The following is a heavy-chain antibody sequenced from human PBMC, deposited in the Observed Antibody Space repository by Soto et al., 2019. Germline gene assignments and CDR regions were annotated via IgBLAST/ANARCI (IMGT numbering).Heavy chain of an antibody. V-gene: IGHV6-1*01. CDR2: TYYRSKWYN. J-gene: IGHJ3*02. Sequence: KQSQTLSLTCAISGDRVSSNSAAWNWIRQSPSRGLEWLGRTYYRSKWYNDYAVSVKSRITINPDTSKNQFSLQLNSVTPEDTAVYYCARGLGIAVARPADAFDIWGQGTMVTVSS. CDR1: GDRVSSNSAA. CDR3: ARGLGIAVARPADAFDI. D-gene: IGHD6-19*01.